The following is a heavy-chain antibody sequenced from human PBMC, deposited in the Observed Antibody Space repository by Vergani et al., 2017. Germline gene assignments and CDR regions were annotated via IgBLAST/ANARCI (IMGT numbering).Heavy chain of an antibody. CDR1: GFTFGDYA. CDR2: IRSKAYGGTT. Sequence: EVQLVESGGGLVQPGRSLRLSCTASGFTFGDYAMSWFRQAPGKGLEWVGFIRSKAYGGTTEYAASVKGRFTISRDDSKSIAYLQMNSLKTEDTAVYYCTRDRSGGDYYYYYGMDVWGQGTTVTVSS. V-gene: IGHV3-49*03. CDR3: TRDRSGGDYYYYYGMDV. D-gene: IGHD1-26*01. J-gene: IGHJ6*02.